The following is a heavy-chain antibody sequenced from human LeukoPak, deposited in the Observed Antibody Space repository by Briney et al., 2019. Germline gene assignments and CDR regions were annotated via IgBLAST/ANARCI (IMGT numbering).Heavy chain of an antibody. V-gene: IGHV3-21*01. J-gene: IGHJ4*02. Sequence: GGSLRLSCAASGFTFSTHSMSWVRQAPGKGLEWVSSIDSGSSHIYYADSMKGRFTISRDNAKNSLFLQMNSLRTEDTAVYYCARDLRTQLDGYSPPYHFDYWGQGALVTVSS. CDR3: ARDLRTQLDGYSPPYHFDY. CDR2: IDSGSSHI. CDR1: GFTFSTHS. D-gene: IGHD5-24*01.